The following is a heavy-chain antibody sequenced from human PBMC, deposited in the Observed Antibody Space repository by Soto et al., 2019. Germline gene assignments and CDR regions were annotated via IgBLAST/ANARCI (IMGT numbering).Heavy chain of an antibody. Sequence: PGGSLRLSCAASGFTFSSYAMSWVRQAPGKGLEWVSHINGGGVSAYYADSVKGRFTISRDNSKDTLYLQMNSLRAEDTAIYFCVKDLYSSSSVAYDWGQGTLVTVSS. D-gene: IGHD6-6*01. V-gene: IGHV3-23*01. J-gene: IGHJ4*02. CDR1: GFTFSSYA. CDR2: INGGGVSA. CDR3: VKDLYSSSSVAYD.